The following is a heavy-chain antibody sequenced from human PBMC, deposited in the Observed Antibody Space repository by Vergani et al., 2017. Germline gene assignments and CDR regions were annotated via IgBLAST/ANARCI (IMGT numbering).Heavy chain of an antibody. CDR3: ARAPRSAAAGTFDY. V-gene: IGHV4-59*01. J-gene: IGHJ4*02. Sequence: QVQLQESGPGLVKPSETLSLTCTVSGGSISSYYWSWIRQPPGKGLEWIGYINYSGSTNYNPSLKSRVTISVDTSKNQFSLKLSSVTAADTAVYYCARAPRSAAAGTFDYWGQGTLVTVSS. CDR2: INYSGST. D-gene: IGHD6-13*01. CDR1: GGSISSYY.